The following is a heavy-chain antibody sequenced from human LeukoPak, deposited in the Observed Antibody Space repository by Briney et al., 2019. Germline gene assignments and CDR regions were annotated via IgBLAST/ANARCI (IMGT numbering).Heavy chain of an antibody. D-gene: IGHD4-23*01. Sequence: ASVKVSCKASGYTFSAYYIHWVRQAPGQGLEWMGWIDPNRGTTKYAPNFQGRVTITRDTSISTAYMELGSLTSDDTAMFYCARGNSGDSRGQGTLVTVSS. CDR1: GYTFSAYY. CDR2: IDPNRGTT. V-gene: IGHV1-2*02. J-gene: IGHJ4*02. CDR3: ARGNSGDS.